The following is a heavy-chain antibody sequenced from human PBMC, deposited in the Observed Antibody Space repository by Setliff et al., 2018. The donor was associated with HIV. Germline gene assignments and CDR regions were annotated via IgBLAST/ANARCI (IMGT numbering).Heavy chain of an antibody. D-gene: IGHD3-9*01. CDR3: ARSGNILTDYSYYSYFMDV. CDR1: GVSISNYY. V-gene: IGHV4-34*01. CDR2: INHGGST. Sequence: PSETLSLTCTVSGVSISNYYWNWIRQPPGKGLEWIGEINHGGSTNYNPSLKSRVTMSVDTSKNQFSLQLTSVTAADTAVYYCARSGNILTDYSYYSYFMDVWGGGTTVTVSS. J-gene: IGHJ6*03.